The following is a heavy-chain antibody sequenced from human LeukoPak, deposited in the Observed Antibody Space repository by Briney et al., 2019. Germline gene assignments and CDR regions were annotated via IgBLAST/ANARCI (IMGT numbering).Heavy chain of an antibody. J-gene: IGHJ5*02. Sequence: SETLSLTCTVSGGSISSGGYYWSWIRQHPGKGLEWIGYIYYSGSTYYNPSLKSRVTISVDTSKNQFSLKLSSVTAADTAVYYCTREKQQLPSDNWFDPWGQGTLVTVSS. CDR2: IYYSGST. CDR3: TREKQQLPSDNWFDP. CDR1: GGSISSGGYY. V-gene: IGHV4-31*03. D-gene: IGHD6-13*01.